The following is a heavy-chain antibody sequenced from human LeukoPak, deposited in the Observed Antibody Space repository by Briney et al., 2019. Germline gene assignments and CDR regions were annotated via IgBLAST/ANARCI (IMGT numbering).Heavy chain of an antibody. D-gene: IGHD3/OR15-3a*01. Sequence: LPGGSLRLSCAVSGITLSNYGMTWVRQAPGKGLEWVAGISASGGGTNYADSVKGRFTISRDNPKNTLYLQMNSLRAEDTAFYFCAKRGVVIRAILVGFHKEAYYFESWGQGALVTVSS. CDR3: AKRGVVIRAILVGFHKEAYYFES. J-gene: IGHJ4*02. V-gene: IGHV3-23*01. CDR2: ISASGGGT. CDR1: GITLSNYG.